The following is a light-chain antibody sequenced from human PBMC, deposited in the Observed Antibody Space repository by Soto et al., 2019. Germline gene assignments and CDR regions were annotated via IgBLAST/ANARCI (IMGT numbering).Light chain of an antibody. J-gene: IGLJ1*01. V-gene: IGLV2-23*01. CDR2: EGS. CDR3: SSYAGSNNYV. Sequence: SALTQPASVSGSPGQSITISCTGTSSDVGSYNLVSWYQQHPGKAPKLMIYEGSKRPSGVSNRFSGSKSGNTASLTISGLQAEDEADYYCSSYAGSNNYVFGTGTKVTVL. CDR1: SSDVGSYNL.